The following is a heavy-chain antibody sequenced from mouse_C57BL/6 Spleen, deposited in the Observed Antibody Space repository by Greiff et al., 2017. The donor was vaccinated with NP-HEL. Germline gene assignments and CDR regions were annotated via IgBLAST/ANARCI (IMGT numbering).Heavy chain of an antibody. CDR3: TSPDGYPHYYAMDY. J-gene: IGHJ4*01. D-gene: IGHD2-3*01. Sequence: VQLQQSGAELVRPGASVKLSCTASGFNIKDDYMHWVKQRPEQGLEWIGWIDPENGDTEYASKFQGKATITADTSSNTAYLQLSSLTSEDTAVYYCTSPDGYPHYYAMDYWGQGTSVTVSS. CDR2: IDPENGDT. CDR1: GFNIKDDY. V-gene: IGHV14-4*01.